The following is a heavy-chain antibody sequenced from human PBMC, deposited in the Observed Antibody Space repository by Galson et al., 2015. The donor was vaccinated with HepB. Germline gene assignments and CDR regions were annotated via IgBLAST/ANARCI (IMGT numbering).Heavy chain of an antibody. CDR1: GYTFTSYA. Sequence: SVKVSCKASGYTFTSYAMHWVRQAPGQGLEWMGWINTGNRNTKYSQKFQGRVTITRDTSASTAYMELSRLTSEDTAVYYCARDGEYPGGYYDYYMDVWGKGTPVTVSS. CDR3: ARDGEYPGGYYDYYMDV. J-gene: IGHJ6*03. D-gene: IGHD2/OR15-2a*01. CDR2: INTGNRNT. V-gene: IGHV1-3*04.